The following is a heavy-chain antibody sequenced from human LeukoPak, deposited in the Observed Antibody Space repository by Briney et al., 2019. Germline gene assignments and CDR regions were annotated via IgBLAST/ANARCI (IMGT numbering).Heavy chain of an antibody. CDR2: ISSSGSTM. D-gene: IGHD3-22*01. Sequence: PGGSLRLSCAASGFTFSDYYMSWIRQAPGKGLEWVSYISSSGSTMYYADSVKGRFTISRDNAKNSLYLQMNSLRAEDTAVYYCARCYDSSGYANDYWGQGTLATVSS. J-gene: IGHJ4*02. CDR3: ARCYDSSGYANDY. CDR1: GFTFSDYY. V-gene: IGHV3-11*01.